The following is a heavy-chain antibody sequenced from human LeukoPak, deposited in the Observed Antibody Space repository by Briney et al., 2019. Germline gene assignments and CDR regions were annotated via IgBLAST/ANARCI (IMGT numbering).Heavy chain of an antibody. J-gene: IGHJ4*02. Sequence: SETLSLTCTVSGASVSSVFYYWGWVRQPQGRGLEWIVYIYYSWSTNYNPSLKSRVTILVDTSKNHFSLRLSSVTAADTAVYYCARNYYDSTGYLPGLFDYWGQGTLVTVSS. CDR3: ARNYYDSTGYLPGLFDY. D-gene: IGHD3-22*01. CDR2: IYYSWST. V-gene: IGHV4-61*03. CDR1: GASVSSVFYY.